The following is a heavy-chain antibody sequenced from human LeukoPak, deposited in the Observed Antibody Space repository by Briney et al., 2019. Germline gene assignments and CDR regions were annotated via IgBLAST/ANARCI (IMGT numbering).Heavy chain of an antibody. CDR1: GFTFRDYA. V-gene: IGHV3-49*04. Sequence: GGPLRLSCAASGFTFRDYALSWVRQAPGKGREWVSIIRSKEYGGTTDYAASVKGRFTISRNDSKSITYLQMNSLRTEDTALYSCTRDLYWNDGSNAFDMWGQGTVVTVSS. D-gene: IGHD1-1*01. CDR3: TRDLYWNDGSNAFDM. J-gene: IGHJ3*02. CDR2: IRSKEYGGTT.